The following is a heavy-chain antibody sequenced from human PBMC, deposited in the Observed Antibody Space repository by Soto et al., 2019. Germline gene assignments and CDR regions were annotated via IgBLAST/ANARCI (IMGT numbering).Heavy chain of an antibody. CDR1: GFTFSNYW. J-gene: IGHJ2*01. V-gene: IGHV3-7*03. Sequence: EVQLVESGGGLVQPAGSLRLSCVASGFTFSNYWMGWVRQAPGKGLEWVANIRQDGGDKRDLDSVKGRFTISRDNVQNSLYLQMNSLRAEDTAVYYCARIDCGGNCYSRSWYFDIWGRGTLVTVSS. CDR2: IRQDGGDK. D-gene: IGHD2-21*01. CDR3: ARIDCGGNCYSRSWYFDI.